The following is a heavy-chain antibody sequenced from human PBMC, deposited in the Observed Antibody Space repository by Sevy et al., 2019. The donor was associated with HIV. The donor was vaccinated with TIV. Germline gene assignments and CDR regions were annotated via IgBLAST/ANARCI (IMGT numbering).Heavy chain of an antibody. J-gene: IGHJ3*02. V-gene: IGHV3-23*01. D-gene: IGHD2-8*01. CDR1: GFTFSSYD. CDR2: ISGGGEST. Sequence: GGSLRLSCAASGFTFSSYDMSWVRQAPGKGLEWVSVISGGGESTYYADSVKGRFTISRDNSKYTLYLQLNSLRAEDSAVYYCARSMGGFDAFDIWGQGTMVTVSS. CDR3: ARSMGGFDAFDI.